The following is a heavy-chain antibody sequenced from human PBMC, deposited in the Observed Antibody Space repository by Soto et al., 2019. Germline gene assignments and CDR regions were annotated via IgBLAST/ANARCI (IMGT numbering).Heavy chain of an antibody. CDR1: GFTFSDYA. CDR2: ISFNGINT. V-gene: IGHV3-30-3*01. CDR3: ARDVSGFEYFDF. D-gene: IGHD3-9*01. Sequence: GSLRLSCAGSGFTFSDYAMHWARQAPGRGPEWLALISFNGINTYYADSVKGRFTISRDNSKNTLFLQMNTLRAGDTAVYYCARDVSGFEYFDFWGQGTLVTVSS. J-gene: IGHJ4*02.